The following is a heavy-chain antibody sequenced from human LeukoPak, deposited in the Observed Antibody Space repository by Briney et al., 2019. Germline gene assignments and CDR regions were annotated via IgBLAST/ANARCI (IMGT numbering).Heavy chain of an antibody. Sequence: GASVKVSCKASGYTSTSYGISWVRQAPGQGLEWMGWISAYNGNTNYAQKLQGRVTMTTDTSTSTAYMELRSLRSDDTAVYYCARGVYYYDSSGYYPEGAFDIWGQGTMVTVSS. CDR2: ISAYNGNT. V-gene: IGHV1-18*01. D-gene: IGHD3-22*01. CDR3: ARGVYYYDSSGYYPEGAFDI. J-gene: IGHJ3*02. CDR1: GYTSTSYG.